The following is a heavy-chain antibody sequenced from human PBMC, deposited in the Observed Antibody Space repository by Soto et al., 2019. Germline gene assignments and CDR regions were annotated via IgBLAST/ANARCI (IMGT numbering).Heavy chain of an antibody. CDR3: AKLAYSSTDY. CDR1: GSTFSNFA. D-gene: IGHD6-13*01. V-gene: IGHV3-23*01. J-gene: IGHJ4*02. Sequence: GGSLRLSCAASGSTFSNFAMIWVRQAPGKGLEWVSGISASGGGTHYADSVKGRFTISRDNSKNTLNMQMNSVRAEDTAVYYCAKLAYSSTDYWGQGTLVTVS. CDR2: ISASGGGT.